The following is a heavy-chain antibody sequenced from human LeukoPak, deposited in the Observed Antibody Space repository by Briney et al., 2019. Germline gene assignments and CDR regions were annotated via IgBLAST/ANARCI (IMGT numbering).Heavy chain of an antibody. CDR3: ARVRTEWYIDL. D-gene: IGHD2-8*02. CDR1: GFIFSPYW. Sequence: GGSLRLSCAASGFIFSPYWVTWVRQAPGMGLEWVANMKEDGGEKFYVDSVRGRFTISRDNAKNSLYLQMNSLRVEDTGVYYCARVRTEWYIDLWGRGTLVTVST. J-gene: IGHJ2*01. CDR2: MKEDGGEK. V-gene: IGHV3-7*01.